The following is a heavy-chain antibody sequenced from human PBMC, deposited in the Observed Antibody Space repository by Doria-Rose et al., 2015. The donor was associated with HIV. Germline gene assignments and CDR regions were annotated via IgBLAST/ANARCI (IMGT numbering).Heavy chain of an antibody. CDR1: GVSLSSPGMG. J-gene: IGHJ4*02. CDR2: IFSDDDR. V-gene: IGHV2-26*01. CDR3: ARIKSSRWYHKYYFDF. D-gene: IGHD6-13*01. Sequence: QESGPVLVKPTETLTLTCAVSGVSLSSPGMGVSWIRQPPGKALEWLANIFSDDDRSYKTSLNSRLTISRGTSKSQVVLTMTDMDPVDTATYYCARIKSSRWYHKYYFDFWGQGTLVIVSA.